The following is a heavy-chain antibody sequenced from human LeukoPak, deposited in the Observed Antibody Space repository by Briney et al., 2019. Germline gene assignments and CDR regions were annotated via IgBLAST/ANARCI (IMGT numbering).Heavy chain of an antibody. J-gene: IGHJ4*02. Sequence: ASVKVSCKASGYTFTNYLIHWMRQAPGQSLQWMGWINTATTETKYSQNFQGRVTIARDTSATTAYMELSSLRSEDTAVYFCASDSGAFDYWGQGTLVTVSS. V-gene: IGHV1-3*04. CDR1: GYTFTNYL. D-gene: IGHD2-15*01. CDR2: INTATTET. CDR3: ASDSGAFDY.